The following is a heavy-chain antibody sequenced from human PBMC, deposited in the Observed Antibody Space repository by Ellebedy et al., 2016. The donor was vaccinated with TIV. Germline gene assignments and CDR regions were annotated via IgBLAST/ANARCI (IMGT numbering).Heavy chain of an antibody. CDR1: GFTFSSYA. D-gene: IGHD6-19*01. Sequence: GESLKISCAASGFTFSSYAMSWVRQAPGKGLEWVSTISHTGSRTYYADSVEGRFTISRDNSKRTVYLQMNSLRVEDTAVYYCAKGRGGGSDSSAPRYYFDSWGLGTLVTVSS. CDR3: AKGRGGGSDSSAPRYYFDS. CDR2: ISHTGSRT. V-gene: IGHV3-23*01. J-gene: IGHJ4*02.